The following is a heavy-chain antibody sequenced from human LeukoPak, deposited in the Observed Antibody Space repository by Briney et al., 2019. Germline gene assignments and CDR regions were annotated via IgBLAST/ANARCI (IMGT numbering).Heavy chain of an antibody. CDR1: GFTFNNYG. V-gene: IGHV3-NL1*01. Sequence: AGGSLRLSCTVSGFTFNNYGMHWVRQAPGKGLEWVSTINNSGGNTYYADSVKGRFSISRDGSKNILYLQMNSLRAEDTAVYYCAKDRCSNGIGCYYYYMDVWGKGTTVTISS. CDR2: INNSGGNT. J-gene: IGHJ6*03. CDR3: AKDRCSNGIGCYYYYMDV. D-gene: IGHD2-8*01.